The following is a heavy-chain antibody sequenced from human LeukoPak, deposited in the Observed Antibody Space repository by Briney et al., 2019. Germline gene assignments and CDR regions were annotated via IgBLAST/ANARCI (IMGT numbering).Heavy chain of an antibody. D-gene: IGHD3-3*01. Sequence: PSETLSLTCAVYGGSFSGYYWSWIRQPPGKGLEWIGEINHSGSTNYNPSLKSRVTISVDTSKNQFSLKLSSVTAADTAVYYCARVIVSAGFYDFWSGYYPYFDYWGQGTLVTVSS. CDR1: GGSFSGYY. CDR3: ARVIVSAGFYDFWSGYYPYFDY. V-gene: IGHV4-34*01. J-gene: IGHJ4*02. CDR2: INHSGST.